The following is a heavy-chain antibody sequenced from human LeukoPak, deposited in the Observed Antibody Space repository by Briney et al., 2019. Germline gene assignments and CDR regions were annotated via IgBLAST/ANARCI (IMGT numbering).Heavy chain of an antibody. CDR2: INSDGSST. CDR1: GFTFSSYW. CDR3: ARGGYNWNDDWFEP. J-gene: IGHJ5*02. D-gene: IGHD1-1*01. Sequence: GGSLRLSCAASGFTFSSYWMHWVRQAPGKGLVWVSRINSDGSSTSYADSVKGRFTISRDNAKNTLYLQMNSLRAEDTAVYYCARGGYNWNDDWFEPWGQGTLVTVSS. V-gene: IGHV3-74*01.